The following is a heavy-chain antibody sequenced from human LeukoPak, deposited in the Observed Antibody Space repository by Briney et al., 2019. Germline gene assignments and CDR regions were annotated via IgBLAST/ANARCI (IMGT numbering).Heavy chain of an antibody. CDR1: GGSISSGSYY. D-gene: IGHD3-10*01. Sequence: SETLSLTCTVSGGSISSGSYYWSWIRQPAGKGLEWIGRIYTSGSTNYNPSLKSRVTISVDTSKNQFSLKLSSVTAADTAVYYCAREGGYYYGSGSLGSEDNWFDPWGQGTLVTASS. V-gene: IGHV4-61*02. CDR3: AREGGYYYGSGSLGSEDNWFDP. J-gene: IGHJ5*02. CDR2: IYTSGST.